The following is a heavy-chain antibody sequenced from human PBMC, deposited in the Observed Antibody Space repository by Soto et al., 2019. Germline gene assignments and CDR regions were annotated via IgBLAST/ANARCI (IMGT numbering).Heavy chain of an antibody. CDR2: TYYRSKWYN. CDR3: ARAPGIAVDGAFDI. Sequence: PSQTLSLPCAISGDSVSSNSAACNWIRQSPSRGLEWLGRTYYRSKWYNDYAVSVKSRITINPDTSKNQFSLQLNSVTPEDTAVYYCARAPGIAVDGAFDIWGQGTMVTVSS. J-gene: IGHJ3*02. CDR1: GDSVSSNSAA. D-gene: IGHD6-19*01. V-gene: IGHV6-1*01.